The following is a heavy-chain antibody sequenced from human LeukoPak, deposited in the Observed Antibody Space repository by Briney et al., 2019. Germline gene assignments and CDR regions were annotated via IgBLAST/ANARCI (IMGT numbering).Heavy chain of an antibody. CDR2: ISASGDRT. D-gene: IGHD1-26*01. CDR1: GFTFSNYA. CDR3: AKDGRYYYYYMDV. J-gene: IGHJ6*03. Sequence: PGGSLRLSCAASGFTFSNYAMTWVRQAPGKGLEWVSSISASGDRTYYTESVKGRFTISRDNSKNTLYLQMNSLRAEDTAVYYCAKDGRYYYYYMDVWGKGTTVTISS. V-gene: IGHV3-23*01.